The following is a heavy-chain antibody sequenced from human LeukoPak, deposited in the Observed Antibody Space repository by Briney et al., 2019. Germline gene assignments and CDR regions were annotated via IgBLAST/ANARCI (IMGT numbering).Heavy chain of an antibody. CDR3: ARSDNSDALDAFDI. CDR2: IYPSGST. V-gene: IGHV4-38-2*02. CDR1: AYSISSGYY. Sequence: SETLSLTCTVSAYSISSGYYWGWIRQPPGKGLEWIGSIYPSGSTYYNPSLKSRVIISVDTSKNQFSLNLNSMTAADTAIYYCARSDNSDALDAFDIWGQGTMVTVSS. D-gene: IGHD6-19*01. J-gene: IGHJ3*02.